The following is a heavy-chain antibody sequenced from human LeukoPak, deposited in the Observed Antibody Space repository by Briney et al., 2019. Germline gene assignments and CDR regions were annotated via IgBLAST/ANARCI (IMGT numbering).Heavy chain of an antibody. CDR2: ISYDGSIK. Sequence: PGGSLRLSCAASGFTFSSYGMHWARQAPGKGLEWVAVISYDGSIKYYADSVKGRFTISRDNSKNTLYLQMDSLRAEDTAVYYCAKGYCSGGSCYSHYWGQGTLVTVSS. CDR1: GFTFSSYG. CDR3: AKGYCSGGSCYSHY. D-gene: IGHD2-15*01. J-gene: IGHJ4*02. V-gene: IGHV3-30*18.